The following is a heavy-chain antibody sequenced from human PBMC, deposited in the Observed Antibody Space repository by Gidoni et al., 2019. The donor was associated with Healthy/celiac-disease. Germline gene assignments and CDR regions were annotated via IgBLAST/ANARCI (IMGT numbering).Heavy chain of an antibody. CDR1: GFTFRGSA. D-gene: IGHD3-22*01. V-gene: IGHV3-73*02. CDR2: IRSKANSYAT. J-gene: IGHJ4*02. Sequence: EVQLVESGGGLVQPGGSLKLSCAASGFTFRGSAMHWVRQASGKGLEWVGRIRSKANSYATAYAASVKGRFTISRDDSKNTAYLQMNSLKTEDTAVYYCTMHDSSGYYYVDYWGQGTLVTVSS. CDR3: TMHDSSGYYYVDY.